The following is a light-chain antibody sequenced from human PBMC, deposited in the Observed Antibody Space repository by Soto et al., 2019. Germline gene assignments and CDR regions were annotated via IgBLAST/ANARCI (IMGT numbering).Light chain of an antibody. V-gene: IGLV2-18*01. CDR1: STDFVSYNR. Sequence: QSALTQPPSVSGSPGQSVTISCTGTSTDFVSYNRVSWYQQPPGTAPKLIIYEASNRPSGVPDRSSGSKSGNTASLTISGLQAADEADYYCSLYTSENTYVFGTGTKV. CDR3: SLYTSENTYV. J-gene: IGLJ1*01. CDR2: EAS.